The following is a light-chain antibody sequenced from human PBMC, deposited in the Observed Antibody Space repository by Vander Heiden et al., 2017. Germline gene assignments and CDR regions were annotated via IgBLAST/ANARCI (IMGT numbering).Light chain of an antibody. CDR1: KVIICC. J-gene: IGKJ2*01. CDR2: AAS. CDR3: QQANSFPYT. V-gene: IGKV1-12*01. Sequence: DIQMTQPPSSLSASVGDRVTITCRANKVIICCLAWYQQKPGEAPQLLIYAASSLQSGVPSRFSGSGSGTDFTLTISSLQPEDSATYYCQQANSFPYTFGQGTKLEIK.